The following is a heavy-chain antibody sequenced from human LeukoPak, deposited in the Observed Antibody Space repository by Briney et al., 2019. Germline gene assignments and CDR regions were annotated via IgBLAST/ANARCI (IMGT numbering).Heavy chain of an antibody. D-gene: IGHD2-15*01. CDR2: ISSSGSTI. V-gene: IGHV3-48*03. CDR3: MSATDYYGMDV. Sequence: PGGSLRLSCAASGFTFSSYEMNWVRQAPGKGLEWVSYISSSGSTIYYADSVKGRFTISRDNAKNSLYLQMNSLRAEDTGVYYCMSATDYYGMDVWGKGTTVTVSS. J-gene: IGHJ6*04. CDR1: GFTFSSYE.